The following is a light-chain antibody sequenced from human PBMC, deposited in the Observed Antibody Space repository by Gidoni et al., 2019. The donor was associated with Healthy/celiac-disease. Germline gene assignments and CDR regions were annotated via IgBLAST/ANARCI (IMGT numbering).Light chain of an antibody. CDR1: QSVSSN. Sequence: EIVMTQSPATLSVSPWERATLACRASQSVSSNLAWYQRKPGQAPRLLIYGASTRATGIPARFSGSGSGTEFTLTISSLQAEDCAVYYCQQYNNWPPWTFGQGTKVEIK. CDR2: GAS. J-gene: IGKJ1*01. CDR3: QQYNNWPPWT. V-gene: IGKV3-15*01.